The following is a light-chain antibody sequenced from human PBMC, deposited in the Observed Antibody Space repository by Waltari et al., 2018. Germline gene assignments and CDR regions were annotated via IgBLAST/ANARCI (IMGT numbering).Light chain of an antibody. V-gene: IGKV1-8*01. J-gene: IGKJ1*01. Sequence: AIRLTQYPSSFSAYTGDRVTIACRASQVISTNLAWYQQKPGKAPKLLIYGASTLDSGVPSRFSGSGSGTDFTRTISSLQSEDFGSYYCQQSYSYPRTFGQGTKVEIK. CDR2: GAS. CDR3: QQSYSYPRT. CDR1: QVISTN.